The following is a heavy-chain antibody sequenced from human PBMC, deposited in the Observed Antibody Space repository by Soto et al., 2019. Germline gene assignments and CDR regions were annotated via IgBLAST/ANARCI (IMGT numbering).Heavy chain of an antibody. Sequence: ASVKVSCKASGYTFTGYYMHWVRQAPGQGLEWMGWINPNSGGTNYAQKFQGWVTMTRDTSISTAYMELSRLRSDDTAVYYCAREEPSNYYYCGMDVWGQGTTVTVSS. CDR3: AREEPSNYYYCGMDV. J-gene: IGHJ6*02. CDR2: INPNSGGT. V-gene: IGHV1-2*04. CDR1: GYTFTGYY. D-gene: IGHD6-6*01.